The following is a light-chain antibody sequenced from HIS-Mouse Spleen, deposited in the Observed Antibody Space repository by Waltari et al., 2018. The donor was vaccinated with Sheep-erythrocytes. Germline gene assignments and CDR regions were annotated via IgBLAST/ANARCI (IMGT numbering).Light chain of an antibody. CDR1: QSVSSSY. CDR2: GAS. V-gene: IGKV3-20*01. CDR3: QQYGSSPFT. Sequence: EIVLTQSPGTLSSSPGERATLSCRASQSVSSSYLAWYQQKPGQAPRLLIYGASSRATGIPDRFSGSGSGTDVTLTISRLEPEDFAVYYCQQYGSSPFTFGPGTKVDIK. J-gene: IGKJ3*01.